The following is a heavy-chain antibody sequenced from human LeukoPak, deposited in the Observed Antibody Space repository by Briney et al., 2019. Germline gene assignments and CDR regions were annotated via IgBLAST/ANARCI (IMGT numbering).Heavy chain of an antibody. Sequence: GGSLRLSCAASGFTFSTYWMSWVRQAPAKGLEGVALISYDGGNKFYADSVRDRFTISRDNSKNTLFLQMNSLRIEDTAVYYCAKVFDVRGARRPKDYWGQGTLVTVSS. J-gene: IGHJ4*02. D-gene: IGHD3-10*02. CDR2: ISYDGGNK. V-gene: IGHV3-30*18. CDR3: AKVFDVRGARRPKDY. CDR1: GFTFSTYW.